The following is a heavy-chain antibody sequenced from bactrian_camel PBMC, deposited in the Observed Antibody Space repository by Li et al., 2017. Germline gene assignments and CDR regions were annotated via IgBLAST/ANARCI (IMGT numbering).Heavy chain of an antibody. D-gene: IGHD1*01. J-gene: IGHJ4*01. CDR2: RILRGGKA. V-gene: IGHV3S1*01. Sequence: QLVESGAGLVQPEGSLRLSCAASGYTFSNFWMNWVRHAPGKGLEWVSGRILRGGKAYYSDSVKGRFTISRDDAKNILYLQMNSLTTEDTAMYFCARGSLIGFRELTFWGQGTQVTVS. CDR1: GYTFSNFW. CDR3: ARGSLIGFRELTF.